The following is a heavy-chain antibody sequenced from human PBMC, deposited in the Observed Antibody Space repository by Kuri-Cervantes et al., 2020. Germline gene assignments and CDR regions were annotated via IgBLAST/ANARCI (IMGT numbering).Heavy chain of an antibody. V-gene: IGHV3-7*01. CDR3: VSGQSPDY. CDR2: INQDAGEK. CDR1: GVTFSSSW. J-gene: IGHJ4*02. Sequence: GESLKISCAASGVTFSSSWMNWVRQAPGKGLEWVANINQDAGEKYYVDPVKGRFTISRDNAKNSLYLQMNSLRAEDTAVYYCVSGQSPDYWGRGTQVTVSS. D-gene: IGHD1-26*01.